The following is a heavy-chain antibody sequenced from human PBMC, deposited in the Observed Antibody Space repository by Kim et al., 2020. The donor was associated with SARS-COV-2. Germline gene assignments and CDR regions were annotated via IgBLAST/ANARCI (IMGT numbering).Heavy chain of an antibody. J-gene: IGHJ4*02. Sequence: ASVKVSCKASGYTFTSYGISWVRQAPGQGLEWMGWISAYNGNTNYAQKLQGRVTMTTDTSTSTAYMELRSLRSDATAVYYCARRGGDQPDDDYYDSSGYFDYWGQGAVVPVSS. CDR1: GYTFTSYG. V-gene: IGHV1-18*01. D-gene: IGHD3-22*01. CDR3: ARRGGDQPDDDYYDSSGYFDY. CDR2: ISAYNGNT.